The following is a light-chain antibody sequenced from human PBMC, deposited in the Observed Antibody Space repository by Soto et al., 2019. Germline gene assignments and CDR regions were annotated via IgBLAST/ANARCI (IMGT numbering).Light chain of an antibody. CDR2: SAS. Sequence: DIQLNHSPSVLSASVGDTVTITCRASQALSNYLAWYQQKPGKAPDLLIYSASTLQSGVPSRFSGSGSGTDFTLTISSLQPEDFATYYCQQANSFPITFGQGTRLEIK. V-gene: IGKV1-9*01. J-gene: IGKJ5*01. CDR3: QQANSFPIT. CDR1: QALSNY.